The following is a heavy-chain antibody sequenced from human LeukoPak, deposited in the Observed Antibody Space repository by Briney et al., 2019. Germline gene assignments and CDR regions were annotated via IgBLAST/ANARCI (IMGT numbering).Heavy chain of an antibody. V-gene: IGHV3-13*01. D-gene: IGHD1-26*01. CDR1: GFTFSDYD. CDR2: IDTPGNT. J-gene: IGHJ6*02. Sequence: GGSLRLSCAASGFTFSDYDMHWVRQATGKALEWVSAIDTPGNTYYQGSVKGRFTISREDAKNSLYLQMNSLTDGDTAVYYCIRIRTREHQYGMDVWGQGTTVTVSS. CDR3: IRIRTREHQYGMDV.